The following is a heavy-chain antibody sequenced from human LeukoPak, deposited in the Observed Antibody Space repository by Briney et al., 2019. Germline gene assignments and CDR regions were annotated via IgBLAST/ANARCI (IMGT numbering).Heavy chain of an antibody. CDR2: IWYDGSNK. V-gene: IGHV3-33*01. J-gene: IGHJ4*02. Sequence: GGSLRLSCAASGFTFSNYGMHWVRQAPGKGLEWVAVIWYDGSNKYYADSVKGRFPISRDNSKNTLYLQRNSLRAEDTAVYYCAGNYGPYYFDYWGQGTLVTVSS. D-gene: IGHD3-10*01. CDR1: GFTFSNYG. CDR3: AGNYGPYYFDY.